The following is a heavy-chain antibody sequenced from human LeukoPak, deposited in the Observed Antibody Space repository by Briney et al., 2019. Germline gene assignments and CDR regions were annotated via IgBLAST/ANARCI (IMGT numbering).Heavy chain of an antibody. CDR3: ASADCTNGVCYRGPLDY. V-gene: IGHV4-34*01. CDR2: INHSGST. J-gene: IGHJ4*02. Sequence: PSETLSLTCAVYGGSFSGYYWSLIRLPPGKGLEWIGEINHSGSTNYNPSLKSRVTISVDTSKNQFSLKLSSVTAADTAVYYCASADCTNGVCYRGPLDYWGQGTLVTVSS. CDR1: GGSFSGYY. D-gene: IGHD2-8*01.